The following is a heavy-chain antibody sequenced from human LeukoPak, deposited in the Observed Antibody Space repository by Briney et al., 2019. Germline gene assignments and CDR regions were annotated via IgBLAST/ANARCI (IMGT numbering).Heavy chain of an antibody. CDR2: INHSGST. J-gene: IGHJ4*02. D-gene: IGHD2-2*01. Sequence: KTSETLSLTCAVYGGSFSGYYWSWTRQPPGKGLEWIGEINHSGSTNYNPSLKSRVTISVDTSKNQFSLKLSSVTAADTAVYYCARSGPAAMYYFDYWGQGTLVAVSS. CDR1: GGSFSGYY. V-gene: IGHV4-34*01. CDR3: ARSGPAAMYYFDY.